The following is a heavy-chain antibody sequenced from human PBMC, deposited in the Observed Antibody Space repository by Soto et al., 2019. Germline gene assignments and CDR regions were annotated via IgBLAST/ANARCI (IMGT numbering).Heavy chain of an antibody. Sequence: QVQLQESGPGLVEPSETLSLTCSVSGDSISSSYWSWIRQPPGKGLEWIGYIYYSGRTNYNPSLKSRVTRSLDTSKNQFSLKVSSVTAADTAVYYCARGYDWFDPWGQGTLVTVSS. CDR1: GDSISSSY. CDR2: IYYSGRT. D-gene: IGHD5-12*01. V-gene: IGHV4-59*01. CDR3: ARGYDWFDP. J-gene: IGHJ5*02.